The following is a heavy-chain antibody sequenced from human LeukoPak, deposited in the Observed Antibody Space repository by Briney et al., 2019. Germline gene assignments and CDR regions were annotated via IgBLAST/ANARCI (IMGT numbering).Heavy chain of an antibody. CDR2: IHSGGST. CDR3: AKDRSLSYSVDYYYGMDV. Sequence: GGSLRLSCAASGFTVSSNYMSWVRQAPGKGLEWVSVIHSGGSTYYADSVKGRFTISRDNSKNTLYLQMNSLRAEDTAVYYCAKDRSLSYSVDYYYGMDVWGQGTTVTVSS. V-gene: IGHV3-53*05. D-gene: IGHD5/OR15-5a*01. CDR1: GFTVSSNY. J-gene: IGHJ6*02.